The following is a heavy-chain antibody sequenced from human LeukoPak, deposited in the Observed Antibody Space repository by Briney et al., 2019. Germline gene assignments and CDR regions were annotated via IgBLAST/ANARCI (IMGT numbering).Heavy chain of an antibody. Sequence: GGSLRLSCAASGFTFNRYAMTWVRQAPGKGLEWISLISSGADSYYTDSVRGRFTVSRDNAGNSLSLQMDSLRVEDTAVYYCTRELLSLQQGLDYWGQGTLVTVSS. CDR3: TRELLSLQQGLDY. CDR1: GFTFNRYA. CDR2: ISSGADS. V-gene: IGHV3-21*01. J-gene: IGHJ4*02. D-gene: IGHD2/OR15-2a*01.